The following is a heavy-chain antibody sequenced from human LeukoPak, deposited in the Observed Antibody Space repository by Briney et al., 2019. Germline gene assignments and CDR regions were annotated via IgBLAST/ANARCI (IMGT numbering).Heavy chain of an antibody. V-gene: IGHV3-7*01. CDR1: GFSFSRSY. D-gene: IGHD5-12*01. J-gene: IGHJ4*02. Sequence: GGTLRLSCAASGFSFSRSYMNWVRQAPGKGLEWVATIKQDGVDKYYVDSVKGRFTISRDTARNSLFLQMNSLRAEDTAVYYCARDPSRYDLDYWGQGTLVTVSS. CDR2: IKQDGVDK. CDR3: ARDPSRYDLDY.